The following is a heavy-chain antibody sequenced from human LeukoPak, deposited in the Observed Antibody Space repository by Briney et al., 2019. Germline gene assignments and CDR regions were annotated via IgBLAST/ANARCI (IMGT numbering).Heavy chain of an antibody. Sequence: PSETLSLTCTVSGGSISSSSYYWGWIRQPPGKGLEWIGSIYYSGSTYYNPSLKSRVTISVDTSKNQFSLKLSSVTAADTAVYYCARHPVGATMSFDYWGQGTLVTVSS. J-gene: IGHJ4*02. V-gene: IGHV4-39*01. CDR2: IYYSGST. CDR3: ARHPVGATMSFDY. CDR1: GGSISSSSYY. D-gene: IGHD1-26*01.